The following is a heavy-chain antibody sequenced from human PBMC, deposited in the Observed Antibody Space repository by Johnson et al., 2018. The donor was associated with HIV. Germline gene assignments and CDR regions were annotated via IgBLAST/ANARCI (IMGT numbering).Heavy chain of an antibody. J-gene: IGHJ3*02. V-gene: IGHV3-30*03. CDR2: ISYDGGNK. D-gene: IGHD3-9*01. Sequence: HVQLVESGGGVVQPGRSLRLSCAASGFTFSSYGMHWVRQAPGKGLEWVAVISYDGGNKYYADSVKGRFTISRDNSKNTLYLQMNSLRAEDTAVYYCARMGLTGAFDIWGQGTMVTVSS. CDR1: GFTFSSYG. CDR3: ARMGLTGAFDI.